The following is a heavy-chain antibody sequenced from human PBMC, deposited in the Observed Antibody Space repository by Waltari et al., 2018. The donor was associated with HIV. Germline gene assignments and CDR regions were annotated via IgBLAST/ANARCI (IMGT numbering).Heavy chain of an antibody. CDR2: VNGDASST. D-gene: IGHD3-3*01. CDR3: TRAVFWSTFFSDNFFDY. Sequence: EVELVESGGGLVQPGGSLRLSCAASRFNFSNYWIYWVRQVPGKGLVWVSLVNGDASSTDYADSVRGRFTISRDNAKNTVFLQMDSLRAEDTAVYYCTRAVFWSTFFSDNFFDYWGQGTPLTVSS. CDR1: RFNFSNYW. V-gene: IGHV3-74*01. J-gene: IGHJ4*02.